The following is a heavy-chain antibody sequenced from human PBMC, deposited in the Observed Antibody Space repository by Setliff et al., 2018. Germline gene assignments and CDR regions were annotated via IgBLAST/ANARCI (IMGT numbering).Heavy chain of an antibody. CDR3: ARDRLDFVVLPAASWVDP. CDR1: GGTFSSYP. V-gene: IGHV1-18*01. D-gene: IGHD2-2*01. J-gene: IGHJ5*02. CDR2: ISSYNGKT. Sequence: GASVKVSCKASGGTFSSYPFSWVRQAPGQGLEWMGWISSYNGKTNYAQKLRGRVTMTTDTSTSTAYMELRSLRSDDTAIYYCARDRLDFVVLPAASWVDPWGQGTLVTVSS.